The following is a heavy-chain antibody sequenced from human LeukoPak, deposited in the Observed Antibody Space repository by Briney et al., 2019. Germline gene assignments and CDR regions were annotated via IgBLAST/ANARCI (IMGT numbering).Heavy chain of an antibody. V-gene: IGHV3-30*02. J-gene: IGHJ4*02. CDR2: IQYDGSNK. D-gene: IGHD3-9*01. Sequence: PGGSLRLSCAASGFTFSNYGMHWVRQAPGKGLEWVAFIQYDGSNKYYADSVRGRFTISRDNSKNTLYLQMNSLRAEDTAVYYCAKDVIRQSWLSSLFDYWGQGTLVTVSS. CDR3: AKDVIRQSWLSSLFDY. CDR1: GFTFSNYG.